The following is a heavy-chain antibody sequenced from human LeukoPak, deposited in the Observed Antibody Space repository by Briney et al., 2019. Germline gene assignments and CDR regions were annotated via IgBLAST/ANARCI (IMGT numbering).Heavy chain of an antibody. CDR2: IHRDGRT. D-gene: IGHD1-14*01. Sequence: GGSLRLSCAASGFAVSNDYMNWVRQAPGKGLEWVSVIHRDGRTFYADSVKGRFTVSRDSSKNTISLQMDSLRAEDTAVYYCARDSTTWVRAGYWGQGALVTVSS. CDR1: GFAVSNDY. J-gene: IGHJ4*02. CDR3: ARDSTTWVRAGY. V-gene: IGHV3-66*01.